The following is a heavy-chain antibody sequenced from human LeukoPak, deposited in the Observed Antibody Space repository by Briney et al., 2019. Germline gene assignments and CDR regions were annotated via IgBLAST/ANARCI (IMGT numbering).Heavy chain of an antibody. CDR1: GGTFSIYA. D-gene: IGHD3-9*01. CDR3: ASSSYDILTGYIYNWFDP. Sequence: SVKVSCTASGGTFSIYAISWVRQAPGQGLEWMGGIIPIFGTANYAQKFQGRVTITADESTSTAYMELSSLRSEDTAVYYCASSSYDILTGYIYNWFDPWGQGTLVTVSS. J-gene: IGHJ5*02. CDR2: IIPIFGTA. V-gene: IGHV1-69*13.